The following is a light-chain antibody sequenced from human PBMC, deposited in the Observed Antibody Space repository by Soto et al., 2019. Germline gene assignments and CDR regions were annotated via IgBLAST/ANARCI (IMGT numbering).Light chain of an antibody. CDR1: QSVSSSH. CDR2: GAS. V-gene: IGKV3-20*01. Sequence: DIVLTQSPGTLSLSPGERATLSCRASQSVSSSHLAWYQQKPGQAPRLFIYGASSRATGITDRFSGSGSGTESTLTISRLQPEDFAVYYCQQYGISLTFGGGTKVEIK. CDR3: QQYGISLT. J-gene: IGKJ4*01.